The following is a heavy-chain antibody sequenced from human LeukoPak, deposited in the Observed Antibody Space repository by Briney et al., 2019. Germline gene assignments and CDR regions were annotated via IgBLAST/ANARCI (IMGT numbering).Heavy chain of an antibody. CDR1: GYTFTNYW. V-gene: IGHV5-51*01. J-gene: IGHJ4*02. CDR3: ATAIAAAGKNYFDY. CDR2: IYPGDSDT. Sequence: GESLKISCKGSGYTFTNYWIGWVRQMPGKGLEWMGIIYPGDSDTRYSPSFQGQVTISADKSISTAYLQWSSLKASDTAMYYCATAIAAAGKNYFDYWGQGTLVTVSS. D-gene: IGHD6-13*01.